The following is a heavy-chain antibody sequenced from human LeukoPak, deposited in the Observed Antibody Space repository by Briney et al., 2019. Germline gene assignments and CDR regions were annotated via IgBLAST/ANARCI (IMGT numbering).Heavy chain of an antibody. CDR3: AKDRWLQGYFDY. J-gene: IGHJ4*02. CDR2: ISYDGSNK. V-gene: IGHV3-30*18. Sequence: GGSLRLSCAASGYTFSSYGMHWVRQAPGKGLEWVAVISYDGSNKYYADSVKGRFTISRDDSKNTLYLQMNSLRAEDTAVYYCAKDRWLQGYFDYWGQGTLVTVSS. D-gene: IGHD5-24*01. CDR1: GYTFSSYG.